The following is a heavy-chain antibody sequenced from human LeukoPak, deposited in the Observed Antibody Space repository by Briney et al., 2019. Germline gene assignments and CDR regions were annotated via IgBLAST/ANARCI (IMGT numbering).Heavy chain of an antibody. CDR3: ARGSYSSSWATGTDF. D-gene: IGHD6-13*01. V-gene: IGHV3-21*01. J-gene: IGHJ4*02. Sequence: GGSLGLSCAASGFTFSSYSMNWVRQAPGKGLEWVSSISSSSSYIYYADSLKGRFTISRDNAKNSLYLKMNRLRVEDTAVYYCARGSYSSSWATGTDFWGQGTLVTVSS. CDR2: ISSSSSYI. CDR1: GFTFSSYS.